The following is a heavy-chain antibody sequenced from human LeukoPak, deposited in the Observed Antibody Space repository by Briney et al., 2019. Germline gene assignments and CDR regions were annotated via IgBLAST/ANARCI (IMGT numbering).Heavy chain of an antibody. CDR3: AYRGSTPGAFDI. V-gene: IGHV4-39*07. CDR1: GGSISSSTYY. CDR2: IYYSGST. Sequence: PSETLSLTCTVSGGSISSSTYYWGWIRQPPGKGLEWIASIYYSGSTYYNPSLKSRLTISIDTSKNQFSLKLNSVTAADTAVYYCAYRGSTPGAFDIWGQGTMVTISS. D-gene: IGHD4-23*01. J-gene: IGHJ3*02.